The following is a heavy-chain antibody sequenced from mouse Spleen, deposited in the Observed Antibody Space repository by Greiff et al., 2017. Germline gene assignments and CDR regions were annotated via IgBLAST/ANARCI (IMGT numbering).Heavy chain of an antibody. D-gene: IGHD1-1*01. Sequence: QVHVKQSGAELARPGASVKLSCKASGYTFTSYGISWVKQRTGQGLEWIGEIYPGSGSTNYNEKFKSKATLTVDTSSSTAYMQLSSLTSEDSAVYYCARDYYGSSYDYWGQGTTLTVSS. CDR3: ARDYYGSSYDY. CDR2: IYPGSGST. CDR1: GYTFTSYG. J-gene: IGHJ2*01. V-gene: IGHV1-81*01.